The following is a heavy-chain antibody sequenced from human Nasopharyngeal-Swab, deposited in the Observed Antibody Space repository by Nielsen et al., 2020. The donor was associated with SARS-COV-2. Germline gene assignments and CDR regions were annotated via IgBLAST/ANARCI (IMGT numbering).Heavy chain of an antibody. Sequence: GESLKISCAASGFTFSGSAMHWVRQASGKGLEWVGRIRNKANSYATAYAASVEGRFTISRDDSKNTAYLQMNSLKTEDTAVYYCTRLDVAAAGTPDHYWGQGTLVTVSS. CDR3: TRLDVAAAGTPDHY. J-gene: IGHJ4*02. CDR1: GFTFSGSA. D-gene: IGHD6-13*01. V-gene: IGHV3-73*01. CDR2: IRNKANSYAT.